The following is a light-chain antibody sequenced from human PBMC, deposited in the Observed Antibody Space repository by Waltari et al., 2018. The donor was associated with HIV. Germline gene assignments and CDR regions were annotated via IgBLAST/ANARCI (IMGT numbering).Light chain of an antibody. CDR1: ALPRQS. Sequence: SYELTQPPSVSVSPGQTAEITCSGAALPRQSGQWYPQQPGQAPVVVLDNDRKRPSGIPKRFSGSTSGTTVTLTISGVQAEDEADYYCQSTDNSGTHVIFGGGTKLTVL. J-gene: IGLJ2*01. CDR2: NDR. V-gene: IGLV3-25*03. CDR3: QSTDNSGTHVI.